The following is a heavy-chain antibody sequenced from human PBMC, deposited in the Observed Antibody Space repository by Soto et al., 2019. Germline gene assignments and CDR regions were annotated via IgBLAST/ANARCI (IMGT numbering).Heavy chain of an antibody. CDR2: IIPIFGTA. CDR3: ARDPLIAPTAPSRPLDP. J-gene: IGHJ5*02. Sequence: SVKVSCKASGGTFSSYAISWVRQAPGQGLEWMGGIIPIFGTANYAQKFQGRVTITADESTSTAYMELSSLRSEDTAVYYCARDPLIAPTAPSRPLDPWGQGTLVTVSS. V-gene: IGHV1-69*13. D-gene: IGHD3-22*01. CDR1: GGTFSSYA.